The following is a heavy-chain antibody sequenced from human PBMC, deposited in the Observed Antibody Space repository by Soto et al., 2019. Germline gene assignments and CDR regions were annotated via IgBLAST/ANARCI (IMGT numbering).Heavy chain of an antibody. Sequence: PGGSLRLSCVASGFTFRYYGMHWVRQAPGKGLEWVAGISHHGLKEHYADSVKGRFTISRDNSKKTVYLQLNSLRGDDTAVYYCAKDWVGGSNKYYFEYWGQGTLVTVSS. CDR1: GFTFRYYG. D-gene: IGHD1-26*01. J-gene: IGHJ4*02. V-gene: IGHV3-30*18. CDR3: AKDWVGGSNKYYFEY. CDR2: ISHHGLKE.